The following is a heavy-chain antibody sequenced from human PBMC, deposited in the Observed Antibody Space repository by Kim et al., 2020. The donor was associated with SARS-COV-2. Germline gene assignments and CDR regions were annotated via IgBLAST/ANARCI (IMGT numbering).Heavy chain of an antibody. CDR1: GGTFSSYA. D-gene: IGHD2-15*01. J-gene: IGHJ6*02. CDR2: IIPIFGTA. V-gene: IGHV1-69*13. Sequence: SVKVSCKASGGTFSSYAISWVRQAPGQGLEWMGGIIPIFGTANYAQKFQGRVTITADESTSTAYMELSSLRSEDTAVYYCARDRITPYCSGGKKCQEYYSMYVWGQGTTVTVSS. CDR3: ARDRITPYCSGGKKCQEYYSMYV.